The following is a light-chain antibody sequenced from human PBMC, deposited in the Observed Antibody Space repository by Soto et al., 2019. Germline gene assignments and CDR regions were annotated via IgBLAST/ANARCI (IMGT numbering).Light chain of an antibody. CDR1: ASDIGGYTF. V-gene: IGLV2-8*01. J-gene: IGLJ1*01. Sequence: QSALTQPPSASGSPGQSVAISCTGTASDIGGYTFVSWYQQHPGKAPKLLIYDVNKRPSGVPDRFSGSKSGNTASLTVSGLQAEDGADYYCSAHGGTNPYVFGTGTKLTVL. CDR2: DVN. CDR3: SAHGGTNPYV.